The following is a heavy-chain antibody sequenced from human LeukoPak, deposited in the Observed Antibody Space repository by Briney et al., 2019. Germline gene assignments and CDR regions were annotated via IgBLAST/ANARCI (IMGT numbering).Heavy chain of an antibody. J-gene: IGHJ3*02. V-gene: IGHV3-7*01. CDR1: GFSFSGSW. CDR2: MNPDGSAI. Sequence: GGSLRLSCAASGFSFSGSWMSWVRQLPGKGLEWLADMNPDGSAIVYVDSVKGRFTVSRNNAKNSLYLQMDGLRAEDTAVYYCARDPLNGALDIWGQGTLVTVSS. CDR3: ARDPLNGALDI.